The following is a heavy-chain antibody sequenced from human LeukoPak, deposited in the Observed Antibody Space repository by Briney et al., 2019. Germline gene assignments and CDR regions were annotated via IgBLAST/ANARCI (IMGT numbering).Heavy chain of an antibody. V-gene: IGHV4-31*03. CDR1: GGSISSGGYY. J-gene: IGHJ4*02. CDR2: IYYSGST. Sequence: SETLSLTCTVSGGSISSGGYYWSWIRQHPGKGLEWIGYIYYSGSTYYNPSLKSRVTISVDTSKNQFSLKLSSVTAADTAVYYCARGGTIFGVVIMGAFDYWGQGTLVTASS. CDR3: ARGGTIFGVVIMGAFDY. D-gene: IGHD3-3*01.